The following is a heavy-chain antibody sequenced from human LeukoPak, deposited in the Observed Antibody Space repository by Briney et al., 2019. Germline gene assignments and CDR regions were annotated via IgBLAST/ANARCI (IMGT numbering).Heavy chain of an antibody. V-gene: IGHV3-21*01. CDR1: GFTFSSYS. J-gene: IGHJ3*02. D-gene: IGHD3-9*01. Sequence: PGGSLRLSCAASGFTFSSYSMNWVRQAPGKGLEWVSSISSSSSYIYYADSVKGRFTISRDNAKNSLYLQMNSLRAEDTAVYYCARDADYYDISTGYPDSAFDIWGQGTMVTVSS. CDR2: ISSSSSYI. CDR3: ARDADYYDISTGYPDSAFDI.